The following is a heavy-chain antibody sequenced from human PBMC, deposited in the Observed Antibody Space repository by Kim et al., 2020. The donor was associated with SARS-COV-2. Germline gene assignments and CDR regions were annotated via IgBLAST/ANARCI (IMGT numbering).Heavy chain of an antibody. Sequence: ASVKVSCKASGYTFTSYAMHWVHQAPGQRLEWMGWINAGNGNTKYSQKFQGRVTITRDTSASTAYMELSSLRSEDTAVYYCARGRWERPGITIFGVVTLIFDYWGQGTLVTVSS. CDR3: ARGRWERPGITIFGVVTLIFDY. CDR1: GYTFTSYA. V-gene: IGHV1-3*01. J-gene: IGHJ4*02. CDR2: INAGNGNT. D-gene: IGHD3-3*01.